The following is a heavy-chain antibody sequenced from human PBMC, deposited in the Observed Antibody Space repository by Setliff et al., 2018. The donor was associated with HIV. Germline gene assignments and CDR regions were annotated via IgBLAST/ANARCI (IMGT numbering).Heavy chain of an antibody. CDR2: ISSTSSNI. V-gene: IGHV3-48*01. D-gene: IGHD2-15*01. J-gene: IGHJ3*02. CDR1: GFSFSSYS. Sequence: PVGSLRLSCGASGFSFSSYSMNWVRQAPGKGLEWVSYISSTSSNIYYVDSVEGRFTISRDNADNSLYLQTGSLRAEDMAVYYCARAKVAGGDAFDIWGQGTMVTVSS. CDR3: ARAKVAGGDAFDI.